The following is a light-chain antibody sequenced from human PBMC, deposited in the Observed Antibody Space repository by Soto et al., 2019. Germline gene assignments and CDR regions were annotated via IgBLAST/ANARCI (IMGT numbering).Light chain of an antibody. V-gene: IGKV1-5*01. J-gene: IGKJ1*01. CDR3: EQYESFSGT. CDR1: QSVSGW. Sequence: SKINKSPSTLSASVGDTVTVTCRASQSVSGWLAWYQQKPGEAPKLLIYDASALPRGVPSRFSGSGSGTKFTLTIASLQSDDLATYYCEQYESFSGTFGLGTTVDLK. CDR2: DAS.